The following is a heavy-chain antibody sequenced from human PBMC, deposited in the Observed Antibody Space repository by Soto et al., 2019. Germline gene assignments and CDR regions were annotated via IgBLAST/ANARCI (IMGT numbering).Heavy chain of an antibody. CDR2: LYYSGST. V-gene: IGHV4-59*01. J-gene: IGHJ4*02. CDR3: AGGGGSSGCYYARGLDY. CDR1: GGSISSYY. Sequence: SETLSLTCTVSGGSISSYYWSWIRQPPGKGLEWIGYLYYSGSTNYNPSLKSRVTISVDTSKNQFSLKLSSVTAADTAVYYCAGGGGSSGCYYARGLDYWGQGTLVTVSS. D-gene: IGHD3-22*01.